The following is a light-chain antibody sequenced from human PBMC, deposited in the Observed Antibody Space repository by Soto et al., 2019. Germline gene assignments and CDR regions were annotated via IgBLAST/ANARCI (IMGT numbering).Light chain of an antibody. V-gene: IGKV3-20*01. Sequence: EIVLTQSPGTLSLSPGERATLSCRASQSVSSSYLAWYQQKPGQAPRLLIYGASSRATGIPDRFSGSGSGTAFTLTISRLEPEDFAVYYWQQNGSSPLTFGGGTKVEIK. J-gene: IGKJ4*01. CDR3: QQNGSSPLT. CDR1: QSVSSSY. CDR2: GAS.